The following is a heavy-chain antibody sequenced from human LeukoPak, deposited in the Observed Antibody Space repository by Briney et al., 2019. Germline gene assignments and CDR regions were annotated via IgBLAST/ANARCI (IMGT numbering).Heavy chain of an antibody. CDR3: ARDLRPDYYGSGSLDY. D-gene: IGHD3-10*01. V-gene: IGHV1-69*13. CDR1: GGTFSSYA. Sequence: SVKVSCKASGGTFSSYAISWVRQAPGQGLEWMGGVIPIFGTANYAQKFQGRVTITADESTSTAYMELSSLRSEDTAVYYCARDLRPDYYGSGSLDYWGQGTLVTVSS. J-gene: IGHJ4*02. CDR2: VIPIFGTA.